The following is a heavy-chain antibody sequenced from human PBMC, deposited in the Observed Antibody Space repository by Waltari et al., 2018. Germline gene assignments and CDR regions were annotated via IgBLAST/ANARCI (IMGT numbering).Heavy chain of an antibody. V-gene: IGHV4-59*01. J-gene: IGHJ4*02. D-gene: IGHD1-1*01. CDR2: LYYSWSP. CDR1: GGSISSYY. Sequence: QVQLQESGPGLVKPSETLSLTCTVSGGSISSYYWSWIRQPPGKGLEWVGYLYYSWSPQYTPSLKGRVTIQVDTSKNHVSLKLSSVTAADTAVYYCARCPGTAEFYYFDYWGQGTLVTVS. CDR3: ARCPGTAEFYYFDY.